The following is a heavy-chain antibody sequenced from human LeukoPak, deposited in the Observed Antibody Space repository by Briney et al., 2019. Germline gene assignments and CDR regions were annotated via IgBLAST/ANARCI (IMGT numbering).Heavy chain of an antibody. Sequence: PSETLSLTCTVSGGSIRSSSYYWGWIRQPPGKGLEWIGSIYYSGSTYYSPSLKSRVTISVDTSKSQFSLNLSSVTAADTAVYYCARSSTLYDHFDSWGQGTLVTVSS. D-gene: IGHD3-22*01. CDR3: ARSSTLYDHFDS. V-gene: IGHV4-39*07. J-gene: IGHJ4*02. CDR2: IYYSGST. CDR1: GGSIRSSSYY.